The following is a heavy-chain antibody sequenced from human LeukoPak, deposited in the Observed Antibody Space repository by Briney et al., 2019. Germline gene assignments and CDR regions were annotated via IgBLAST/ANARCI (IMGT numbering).Heavy chain of an antibody. CDR2: ISWNSGSI. D-gene: IGHD3-16*02. V-gene: IGHV3-9*01. J-gene: IGHJ4*02. CDR3: AKDKGLRLGELSILDFDY. CDR1: GFTFDDYA. Sequence: GGSLRLSCAASGFTFDDYAMHWVRQAPGKGLEWVPGISWNSGSIGYADSVKGRFTISRDNAKNSLYLQMNSLRAEDTALYYCAKDKGLRLGELSILDFDYWGQGTLVTVSS.